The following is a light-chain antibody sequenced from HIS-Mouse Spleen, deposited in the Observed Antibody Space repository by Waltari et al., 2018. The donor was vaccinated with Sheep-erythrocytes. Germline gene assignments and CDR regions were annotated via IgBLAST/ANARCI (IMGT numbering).Light chain of an antibody. CDR1: KLGDKY. Sequence: SYELTQPPSVSVSPGQTASITCSGDKLGDKYACWYQQKPGQSPVLVIYQDSKRPSGSPERFAGSNSGNTATLTISGTQAMDEADYYCQAWDSSTAWNVVFGGGTKLTVI. CDR3: QAWDSSTAWNVV. CDR2: QDS. V-gene: IGLV3-1*01. J-gene: IGLJ2*01.